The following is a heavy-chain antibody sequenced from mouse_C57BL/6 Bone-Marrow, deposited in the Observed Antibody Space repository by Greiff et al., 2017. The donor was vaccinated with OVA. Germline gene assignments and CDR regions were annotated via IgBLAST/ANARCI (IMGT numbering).Heavy chain of an antibody. CDR2: IRNKANNHAT. Sequence: DVKVEESGGGLVQPGGSMKLSCAASGFTFSDAWMDWVRQSPEQGLEWVAEIRNKANNHATYYAESVKGRFTLSRDDTKRSVYRQMNSLRAEDTSIYYGTTPCSRGAYALDYGGQGTSVTVSS. J-gene: IGHJ4*01. CDR1: GFTFSDAW. V-gene: IGHV6-6*01. D-gene: IGHD1-1*01. CDR3: TTPCSRGAYALDY.